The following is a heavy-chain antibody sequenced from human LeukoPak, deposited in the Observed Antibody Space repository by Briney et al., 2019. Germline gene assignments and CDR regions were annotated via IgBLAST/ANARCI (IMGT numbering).Heavy chain of an antibody. CDR3: ARDSGYSYGFDY. CDR1: GFTVSSNY. V-gene: IGHV3-66*01. D-gene: IGHD5-18*01. J-gene: IGHJ4*02. CDR2: IYSGGST. Sequence: GGSLRLSCAASGFTVSSNYMSWVRQAPGKGLEWVSVIYSGGSTYYADSVKGRFTISRDNSKNTLYLQMNSLRAEDTAVYYCARDSGYSYGFDYWGQGTLVTVSS.